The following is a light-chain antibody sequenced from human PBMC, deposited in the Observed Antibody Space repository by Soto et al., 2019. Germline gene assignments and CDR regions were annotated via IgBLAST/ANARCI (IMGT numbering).Light chain of an antibody. CDR1: QSISSY. CDR3: QQSYSTPPLT. CDR2: AAS. V-gene: IGKV1-39*01. J-gene: IGKJ4*01. Sequence: DIQMTQSPSSLSASVGDRVTITCRASQSISSYLNWYQQKPGKAPKLLIYAASSLQSGVPSRFSCSGSGTDFTLPISSLQPEDFATYYCQQSYSTPPLTFGGGTKVEIK.